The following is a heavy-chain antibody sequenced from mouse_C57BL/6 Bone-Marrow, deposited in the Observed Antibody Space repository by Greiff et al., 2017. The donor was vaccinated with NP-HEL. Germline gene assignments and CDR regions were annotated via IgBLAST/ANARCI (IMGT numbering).Heavy chain of an antibody. D-gene: IGHD1-1*01. CDR2: IYWDDDK. Sequence: QVQLQQSGPGILQSSQTLSLTCSFSGFSLSTSGMGVSWIRQPSGKGLEWLAHIYWDDDKRYNPSLKSRLTISKDTSRNQVFLKITSVDTADTATYYCARTKPYYYGSSYLYWYFDVWGTGTTVTVSS. CDR3: ARTKPYYYGSSYLYWYFDV. J-gene: IGHJ1*03. V-gene: IGHV8-12*01. CDR1: GFSLSTSGMG.